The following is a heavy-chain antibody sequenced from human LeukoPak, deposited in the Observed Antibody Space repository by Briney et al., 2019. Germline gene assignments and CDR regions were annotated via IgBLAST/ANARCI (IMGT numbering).Heavy chain of an antibody. V-gene: IGHV1-2*02. J-gene: IGHJ6*02. CDR1: GYTFTGYY. CDR2: INPNSGGT. D-gene: IGHD2-2*01. CDR3: ASMVVVPAAMIYYYYGMDV. Sequence: VASVKVSCKASGYTFTGYYMHWVRQAPGQGLEWMGWINPNSGGTNYAQKFQGRVTMTRDTSISTAYMELSRLRSDDTAVYYCASMVVVPAAMIYYYYGMDVWGQGTTVTVSS.